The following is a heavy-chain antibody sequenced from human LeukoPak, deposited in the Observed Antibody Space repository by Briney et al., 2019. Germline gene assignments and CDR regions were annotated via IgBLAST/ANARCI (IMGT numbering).Heavy chain of an antibody. J-gene: IGHJ4*02. V-gene: IGHV3-7*03. CDR2: IKEDGSEK. Sequence: GGSLRLSCAASGFTFSNYWMSWVRQAPGKGLEWVANIKEDGSEKNYVDSVRGRFTISRDNAKNSLYLQINSLRAEDTAMYYCARDPRTAVTSSFDYWGQGTLVTVS. D-gene: IGHD4-17*01. CDR3: ARDPRTAVTSSFDY. CDR1: GFTFSNYW.